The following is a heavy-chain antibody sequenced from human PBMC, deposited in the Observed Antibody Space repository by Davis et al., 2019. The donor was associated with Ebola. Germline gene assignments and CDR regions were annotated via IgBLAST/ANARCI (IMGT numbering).Heavy chain of an antibody. CDR1: GGSITSTNW. CDR3: VRSITMILMVPRY. J-gene: IGHJ4*02. CDR2: IYHGGIT. D-gene: IGHD3-22*01. Sequence: SETLSLTCAVSGGSITSTNWWSWVRQPPGKGLEWIGEIYHGGITNYNPSLKSRVTISVDKSKNQFSLKLTSVTAADTAVYYCVRSITMILMVPRYWGQGTLVTVSS. V-gene: IGHV4-4*02.